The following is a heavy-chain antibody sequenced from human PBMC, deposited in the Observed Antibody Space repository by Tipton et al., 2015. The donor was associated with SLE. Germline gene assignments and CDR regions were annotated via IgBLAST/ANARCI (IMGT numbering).Heavy chain of an antibody. D-gene: IGHD3-3*02. V-gene: IGHV1-18*01. Sequence: QSGAEVKKPGASVKVSCKASGYTFMNYGISWVRQAPGQGFEWMGWISGYNGDTHYAQKFQGRLTFTTDTSTNTAYMDLRSLRSDDTAIYYCVRVSIYAFSMSALDVWGQGTTVTVSS. CDR2: ISGYNGDT. CDR3: VRVSIYAFSMSALDV. CDR1: GYTFMNYG. J-gene: IGHJ6*02.